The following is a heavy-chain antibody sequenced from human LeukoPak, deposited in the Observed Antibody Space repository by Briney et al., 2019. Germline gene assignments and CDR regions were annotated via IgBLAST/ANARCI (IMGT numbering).Heavy chain of an antibody. D-gene: IGHD5/OR15-5a*01. CDR1: GFTFSNYH. CDR3: AKDDVYAFDY. CDR2: IPSFGSNE. V-gene: IGHV3-30*02. Sequence: PGGSLRLSCAASGFTFSNYHMHWVRQAPGKGLEWVAFIPSFGSNEKYADSVKGRFTVSRDNSKNTLYSQMNSLRAEDTAVYYCAKDDVYAFDYWGQGTQVTVSP. J-gene: IGHJ4*02.